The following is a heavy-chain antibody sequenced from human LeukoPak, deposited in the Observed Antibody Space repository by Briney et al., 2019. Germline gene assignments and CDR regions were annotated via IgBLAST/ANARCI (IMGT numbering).Heavy chain of an antibody. J-gene: IGHJ4*02. CDR2: VNLQGST. CDR3: ARRFETSGWVDY. Sequence: SETLSLTCGVSGGSITSTNYWTWVRQPPGKGLEWIGEVNLQGSTNSNPSLRSRVTISVDSSKNQFSLNLTSVTATDTAVYYCARRFETSGWVDYWGQGTLVTVSS. D-gene: IGHD6-19*01. CDR1: GGSITSTNY. V-gene: IGHV4-4*02.